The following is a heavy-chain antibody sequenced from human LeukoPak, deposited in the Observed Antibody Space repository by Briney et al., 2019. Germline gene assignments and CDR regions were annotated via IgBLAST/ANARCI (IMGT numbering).Heavy chain of an antibody. V-gene: IGHV4-38-2*02. Sequence: KTSETLSLTCSVSDYPINSSYYWGWIRQPPGKGLEWIGSIYQSGHTYYNPSLKSRVTISVDTSKNQFSLELNSVIAADTAVYYCARQVATKGEWAFDIWGQGTLVTVSS. D-gene: IGHD5-12*01. CDR3: ARQVATKGEWAFDI. J-gene: IGHJ3*02. CDR1: DYPINSSYY. CDR2: IYQSGHT.